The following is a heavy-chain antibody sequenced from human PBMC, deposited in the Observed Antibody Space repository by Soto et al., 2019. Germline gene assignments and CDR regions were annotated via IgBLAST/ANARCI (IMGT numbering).Heavy chain of an antibody. Sequence: SETLSLTYAVYGGSFSGYYWSWIRQPPGKGLEWIGEINHSGSTNYNPSLKSRVTISVDTSKNQFSLKLSSVTAADTAVYYCARGLLLWFGEDPLGMDVWGQGTTVTVSS. CDR2: INHSGST. D-gene: IGHD3-10*01. J-gene: IGHJ6*02. CDR1: GGSFSGYY. V-gene: IGHV4-34*01. CDR3: ARGLLLWFGEDPLGMDV.